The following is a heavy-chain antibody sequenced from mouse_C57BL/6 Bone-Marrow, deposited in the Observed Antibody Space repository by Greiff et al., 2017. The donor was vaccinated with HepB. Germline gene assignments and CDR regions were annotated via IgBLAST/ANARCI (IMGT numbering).Heavy chain of an antibody. CDR2: INPGSGGT. CDR1: GYAFTNYL. D-gene: IGHD4-1*01. CDR3: ARSPNWAWFAY. Sequence: QVQLKQSGAELVRPGTSVKVSCKASGYAFTNYLIEWVKQRPGQGLEWIGVINPGSGGTNYNEKFKGKATLTADKSSSTAYMQLSSLTSEDSAVYFCARSPNWAWFAYWGQGTLVTVSA. J-gene: IGHJ3*01. V-gene: IGHV1-54*01.